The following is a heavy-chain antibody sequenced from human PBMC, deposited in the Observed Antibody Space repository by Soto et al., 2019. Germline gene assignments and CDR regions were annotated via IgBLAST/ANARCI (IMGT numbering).Heavy chain of an antibody. J-gene: IGHJ6*02. CDR2: IYYSGST. CDR3: ASLGSKLSHYYGMDV. CDR1: GGSISSGDYY. D-gene: IGHD2-2*01. V-gene: IGHV4-30-4*01. Sequence: QVQLQESGPGLVKPSQTLSLTCTVSGGSISSGDYYWSWIRQPPGKGLEWIGYIYYSGSTYYNPSLTSRVTISVDTPQHQSSLKRSSVTAADTAVYYCASLGSKLSHYYGMDVWGQGTTVTVSS.